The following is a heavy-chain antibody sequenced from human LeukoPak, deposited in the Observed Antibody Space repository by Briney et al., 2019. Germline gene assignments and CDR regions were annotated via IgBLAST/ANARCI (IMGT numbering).Heavy chain of an antibody. J-gene: IGHJ4*02. CDR2: IYYSGST. Sequence: AETLSLTCSVSGGSMNSYYWSWIRQSPGKGLEWIGYIYYSGSTNYNPSLKSRVTISVDTSKNQFSLKLSSVTAADTAVYYCARHVWLQPFDYWGQGTLVTVTS. CDR3: ARHVWLQPFDY. CDR1: GGSMNSYY. V-gene: IGHV4-59*08. D-gene: IGHD3-9*01.